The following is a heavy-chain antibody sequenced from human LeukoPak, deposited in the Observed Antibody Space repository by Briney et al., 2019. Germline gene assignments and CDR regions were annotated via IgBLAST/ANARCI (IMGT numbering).Heavy chain of an antibody. J-gene: IGHJ4*02. CDR2: ISYDGSNK. V-gene: IGHV3-30-3*01. CDR1: GFTFSNAW. CDR3: ARPDWAATPYFDY. Sequence: GGSLRLSCAASGFTFSNAWMSWVRQAPGKGLEWVAVISYDGSNKYYADSVKGRFTISRDNSKNTLYLQMNSLRTEDTAVYYCARPDWAATPYFDYWGQGTLVTVSS. D-gene: IGHD6-25*01.